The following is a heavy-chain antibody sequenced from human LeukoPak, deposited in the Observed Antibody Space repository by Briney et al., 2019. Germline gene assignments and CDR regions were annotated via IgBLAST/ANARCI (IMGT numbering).Heavy chain of an antibody. V-gene: IGHV3-53*01. CDR3: YCGSGSNFDY. J-gene: IGHJ4*02. CDR1: RFTFSSYS. Sequence: GGSLRLSCAASRFTFSSYSMNWVRQAPGKGLEWVSVIYSGGSTYYADSVKGRFTISRDKSKNTLYLQMNRLRAEDTAVYYCYCGSGSNFDYWGQGTLVTVSS. D-gene: IGHD3-10*01. CDR2: IYSGGST.